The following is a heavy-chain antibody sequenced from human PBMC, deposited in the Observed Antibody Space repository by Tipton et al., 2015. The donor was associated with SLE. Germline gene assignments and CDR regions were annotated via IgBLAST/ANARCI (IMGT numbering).Heavy chain of an antibody. J-gene: IGHJ3*02. D-gene: IGHD3-10*01. CDR1: GCSISSGGYY. CDR2: IYYSGST. V-gene: IGHV4-31*03. Sequence: TLSLTCTVSGCSISSGGYYWSWFRQHPGKGLEWIGYIYYSGSTYYNPSLKSRVTISVDTSKNQFSLKLSSVTAADTAVYYCAREGITIRAFDIWGQGTMVTVSS. CDR3: AREGITIRAFDI.